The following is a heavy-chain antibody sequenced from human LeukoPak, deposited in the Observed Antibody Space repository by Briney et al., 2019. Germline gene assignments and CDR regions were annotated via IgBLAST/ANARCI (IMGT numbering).Heavy chain of an antibody. V-gene: IGHV4-59*08. D-gene: IGHD3-10*01. CDR3: ARLGIGPSGYLAGRASNYYYGMDV. J-gene: IGHJ6*02. CDR1: GGSISSYY. CDR2: IYYSGST. Sequence: PSETLSLTCTVSGGSISSYYWSWIRQPPGKGLEWIGYIYYSGSTNYNPSLKSRVTISVDTSKNQFSLKLSSVTAADTAVYYCARLGIGPSGYLAGRASNYYYGMDVWGQGTTVTVSS.